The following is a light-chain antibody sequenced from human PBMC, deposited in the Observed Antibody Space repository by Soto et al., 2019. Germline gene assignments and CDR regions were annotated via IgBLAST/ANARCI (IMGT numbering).Light chain of an antibody. CDR1: NSNIASNT. V-gene: IGLV1-44*01. CDR2: YNN. Sequence: QSVLTQPPSASETPGQTVSISCSGSNSNIASNTVNWYQHLPGTAPKLLIYYNNQRPSGVPDRFSGSKSGTSASLAISGLQSDDESDYYCAAWDDTLKRYVFGTGTQLTVL. CDR3: AAWDDTLKRYV. J-gene: IGLJ1*01.